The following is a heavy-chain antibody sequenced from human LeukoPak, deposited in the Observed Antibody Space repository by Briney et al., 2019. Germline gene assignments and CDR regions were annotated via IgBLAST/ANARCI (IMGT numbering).Heavy chain of an antibody. CDR2: INRSGST. CDR1: GGSFSGYY. D-gene: IGHD3-22*01. CDR3: ARSPSGYRFDS. Sequence: SETLSLTCAVYGGSFSGYYWSWIRQPPGKGLEWIGEINRSGSTNYNPSLKSRVTISVDTSKNQFSLKLSSVTAADTAVSYCARSPSGYRFDSWGQGTLVTVSS. V-gene: IGHV4-34*01. J-gene: IGHJ4*02.